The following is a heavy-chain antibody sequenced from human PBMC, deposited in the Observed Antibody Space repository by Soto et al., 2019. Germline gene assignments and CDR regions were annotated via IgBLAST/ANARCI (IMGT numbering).Heavy chain of an antibody. CDR1: GFTLSNAW. CDR2: LKSKTEGGPP. Sequence: GGSLRLSCAASGFTLSNAWMNWVRQAPGKGLEWVGRLKSKTEGGPPDYAAPVKGRFTISRDDSKNTLYLQMDNLKSEDTAVYYCTPQMEDVVVPPARPFHYWGQGTLVTVSS. CDR3: TPQMEDVVVPPARPFHY. D-gene: IGHD2-2*01. V-gene: IGHV3-15*01. J-gene: IGHJ4*02.